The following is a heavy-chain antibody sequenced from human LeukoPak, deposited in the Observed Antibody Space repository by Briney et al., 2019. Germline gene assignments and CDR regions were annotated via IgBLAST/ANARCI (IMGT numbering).Heavy chain of an antibody. V-gene: IGHV3-23*01. Sequence: PGGSLRLSCAASGFTFSTYAMSWVRQAPGKGLEYVATISGSGGSTYYADSVKGRFTISRDNSKNTLYLQMNSLRVEDTAVFYCAKDISSEYCTLFDYWGQGTLVTVSS. J-gene: IGHJ4*02. CDR2: ISGSGGST. CDR3: AKDISSEYCTLFDY. CDR1: GFTFSTYA. D-gene: IGHD2/OR15-2a*01.